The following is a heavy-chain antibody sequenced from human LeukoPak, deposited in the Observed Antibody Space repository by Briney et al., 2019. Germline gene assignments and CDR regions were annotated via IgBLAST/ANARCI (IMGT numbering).Heavy chain of an antibody. V-gene: IGHV4-4*07. D-gene: IGHD6-13*01. Sequence: SETLSLTCTVSGGSISSYYWSWIRQPAGKGLEWIGRIYTSGSTNYNPSLKSRVTMSVDTSKNQFSLKLRSVTAADTAVYYCASDRQDSSSWGDFDYWGQGTLVTVSS. J-gene: IGHJ4*02. CDR1: GGSISSYY. CDR2: IYTSGST. CDR3: ASDRQDSSSWGDFDY.